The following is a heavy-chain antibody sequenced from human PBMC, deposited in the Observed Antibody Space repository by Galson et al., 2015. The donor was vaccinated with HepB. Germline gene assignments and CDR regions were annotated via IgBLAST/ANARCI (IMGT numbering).Heavy chain of an antibody. J-gene: IGHJ3*02. D-gene: IGHD1-26*01. CDR3: ARESGSLDAINI. Sequence: SETLSLTCAVYGGSFSGYYWSWIRQPPGKGLEWIGEINHSGSTNYNPSLKSRVTISINTSKNQFSLKLSSVTAADTAVYYCARESGSLDAINIWGQGTRVTVSS. V-gene: IGHV4-34*01. CDR2: INHSGST. CDR1: GGSFSGYY.